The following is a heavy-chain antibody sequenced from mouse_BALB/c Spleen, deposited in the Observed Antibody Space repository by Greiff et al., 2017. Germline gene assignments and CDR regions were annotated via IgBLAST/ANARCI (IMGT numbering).Heavy chain of an antibody. CDR3: TRYYYDYDGLFDY. V-gene: IGHV1-5*01. CDR1: GYTFTSYW. D-gene: IGHD2-4*01. Sequence: VQLQQSGTVLARPGASVKMSCKASGYTFTSYWMHWVKQRPGQGLEWIGAIYPGNSDTSYNQKFKGKAKLTAVTSTSTAYMELSSLTNEDSAVCYCTRYYYDYDGLFDYWGQGTTLTVSS. CDR2: IYPGNSDT. J-gene: IGHJ2*01.